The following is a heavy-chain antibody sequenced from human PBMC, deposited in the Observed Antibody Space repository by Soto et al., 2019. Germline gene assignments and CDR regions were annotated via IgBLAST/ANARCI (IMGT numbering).Heavy chain of an antibody. CDR1: GGTSSNFV. CDR2: ILPMFGAV. D-gene: IGHD3-3*01. J-gene: IGHJ6*02. CDR3: ARPKRSGYDRGDSYYHTMDV. Sequence: QMRRVQSGAEVKNSGSSVKVSCKASGGTSSNFVITWVRQVPGQGLEWLGGILPMFGAVKYAQKFQDRLTITADRSTNTASMELGSLRSEDTAVYYCARPKRSGYDRGDSYYHTMDVWGHGTTVTVS. V-gene: IGHV1-69*06.